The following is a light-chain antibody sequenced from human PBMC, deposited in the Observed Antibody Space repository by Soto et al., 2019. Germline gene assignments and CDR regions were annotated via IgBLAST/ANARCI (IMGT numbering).Light chain of an antibody. J-gene: IGLJ2*01. CDR3: SSYTSSSTLVV. Sequence: QSALTQPASVSGSPGQSITISCTGTSSDVDGYNYVSWYQQHPGKAPKLMIYDVSNRPSGVSNRFSGSKAGNTASLTISGLHAEDEAHYYCSSYTSSSTLVVFGGGTKLTVL. CDR2: DVS. CDR1: SSDVDGYNY. V-gene: IGLV2-14*01.